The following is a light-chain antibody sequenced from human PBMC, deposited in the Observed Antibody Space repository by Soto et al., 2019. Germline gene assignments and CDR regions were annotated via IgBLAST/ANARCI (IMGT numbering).Light chain of an antibody. CDR2: GAS. Sequence: EIVLTQPPATLSLSPGERATLSCRASQSVSSYLAWYQHKPGQAPTLLMSGASNRASGVPVRFSGSGSGTDFTLTITRLEPEDFALYYCQQYGGSPITFGLGTKVDI. J-gene: IGKJ1*01. V-gene: IGKV3-20*01. CDR1: QSVSSY. CDR3: QQYGGSPIT.